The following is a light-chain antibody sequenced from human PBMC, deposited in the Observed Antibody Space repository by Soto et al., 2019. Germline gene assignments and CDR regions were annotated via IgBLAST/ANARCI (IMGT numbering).Light chain of an antibody. V-gene: IGLV7-43*01. CDR1: AGAVTSAYY. J-gene: IGLJ2*01. CDR2: STS. Sequence: QTVVTQEPXLTVSPGGTVTLTCASSAGAVTSAYYTNWLQQKPGQAPRALIYSTSEKHSWTPARFSGSLLGGKAALTLSAAQPEDEADYYCLLYYGGAQVLFGGGTKLTVL. CDR3: LLYYGGAQVL.